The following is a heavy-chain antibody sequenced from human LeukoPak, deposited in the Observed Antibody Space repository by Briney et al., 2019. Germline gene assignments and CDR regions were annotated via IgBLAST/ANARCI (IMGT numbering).Heavy chain of an antibody. V-gene: IGHV3-49*03. CDR2: IRSKGYGGTT. J-gene: IGHJ4*02. CDR1: GFTFGDYA. D-gene: IGHD3-3*01. CDR3: TREAIFGVVIAYYFDY. Sequence: GGSLRLSCTASGFTFGDYAMSWFRQAPGKGLAWVGFIRSKGYGGTTEYAASVKGRFTISRDDSKSIAYLQMNSLKTEDTAVYYCTREAIFGVVIAYYFDYWGQGTLVTVSS.